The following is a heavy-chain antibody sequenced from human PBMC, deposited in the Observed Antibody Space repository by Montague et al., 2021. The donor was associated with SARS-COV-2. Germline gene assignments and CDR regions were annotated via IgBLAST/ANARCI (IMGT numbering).Heavy chain of an antibody. D-gene: IGHD3-22*01. CDR2: IYYSGST. CDR3: ARARITMIVVVNAFDI. CDR1: GGSISSGGYY. Sequence: TLSLTCTVSGGSISSGGYYRSWIRQHPGKGLEWIGYIYYSGSTYYNPSLKSRVTISVDTSKNQFSLKPSSVTAADTAVYYCARARITMIVVVNAFDIWGQGTMVTVSS. V-gene: IGHV4-31*03. J-gene: IGHJ3*02.